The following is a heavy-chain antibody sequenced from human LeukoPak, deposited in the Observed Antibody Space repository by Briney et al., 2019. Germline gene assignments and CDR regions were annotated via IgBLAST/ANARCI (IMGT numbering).Heavy chain of an antibody. J-gene: IGHJ6*02. V-gene: IGHV4-30-4*01. CDR3: ARGRYYGSGSYYNIARYYYYGMDV. CDR1: GGSISSGDYY. CDR2: IYYSGST. Sequence: SETLSLTCTVSGGSISSGDYYWSWIRQPPGKGLGWIGYIYYSGSTYYNPSLKSRVTISVDTYKNQFSLKLSSVTAADTAVYYCARGRYYGSGSYYNIARYYYYGMDVWGQGTTVTVSS. D-gene: IGHD3-10*01.